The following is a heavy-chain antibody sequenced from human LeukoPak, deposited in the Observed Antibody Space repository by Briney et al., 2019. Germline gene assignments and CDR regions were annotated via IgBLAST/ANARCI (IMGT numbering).Heavy chain of an antibody. V-gene: IGHV3-43*02. CDR1: GFTFDDYA. D-gene: IGHD3-22*01. Sequence: PGGTLRLSCAASGFTFDDYAMHWVRQAPGKGLEWVSLISGGADSTYYAGSVKGRFSSSRDNSKNCLYLQMNSLRTEDTALYYGARDLVGDSGYPSMSAGYFQHWGQGTLVTVSS. J-gene: IGHJ1*01. CDR2: ISGGADST. CDR3: ARDLVGDSGYPSMSAGYFQH.